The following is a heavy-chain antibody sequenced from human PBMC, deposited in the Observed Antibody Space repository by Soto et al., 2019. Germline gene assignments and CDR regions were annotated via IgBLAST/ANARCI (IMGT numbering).Heavy chain of an antibody. CDR2: INAGNGNT. J-gene: IGHJ3*02. Sequence: ASVKVSCKASGYTFTSYAMHWVRQAPGQRLEWMGWINAGNGNTKYSQKFQGRVTITRDTSASTAYMELSSLRSEDTAVYYCARYWKFRRVVVAATQNDAFDIWGQGTMVTVSS. CDR3: ARYWKFRRVVVAATQNDAFDI. D-gene: IGHD2-15*01. CDR1: GYTFTSYA. V-gene: IGHV1-3*01.